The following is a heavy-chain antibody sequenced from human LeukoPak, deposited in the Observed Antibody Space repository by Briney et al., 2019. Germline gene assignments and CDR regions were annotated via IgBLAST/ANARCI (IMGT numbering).Heavy chain of an antibody. V-gene: IGHV4-39*07. J-gene: IGHJ4*02. CDR2: IYHSGST. CDR3: ARDLLLWFGEAFDY. Sequence: SETLSLTCTVSGGSISSSSYYWGWIRQPPGKGLEWIGSIYHSGSTYYNPSLKSRVTISVDTSKNQFSLKLSSVTAADTAVYYCARDLLLWFGEAFDYWGQGTLVTVSS. CDR1: GGSISSSSYY. D-gene: IGHD3-10*01.